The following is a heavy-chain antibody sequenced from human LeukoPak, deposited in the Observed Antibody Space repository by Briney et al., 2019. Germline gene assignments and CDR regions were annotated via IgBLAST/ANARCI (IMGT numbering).Heavy chain of an antibody. CDR1: GLTFSSYA. D-gene: IGHD3-3*02. CDR3: ARDIEFST. Sequence: GGSLRLSCAASGLTFSSYAMSWVRQAPGKGLEWVSAISGSGGSTYYADSVKGRFTISRDNSKSTLYLQMNSLRAEDTAIYYCARDIEFSTWGLGTMVTVSS. CDR2: ISGSGGST. J-gene: IGHJ3*01. V-gene: IGHV3-23*01.